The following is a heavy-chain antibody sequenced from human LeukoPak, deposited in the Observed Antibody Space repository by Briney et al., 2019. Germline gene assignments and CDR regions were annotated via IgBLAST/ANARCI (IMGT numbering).Heavy chain of an antibody. CDR3: VRGQTIDY. V-gene: IGHV3-74*01. CDR1: VLPFSNYW. J-gene: IGHJ4*02. Sequence: GGSLILSCTPSVLPFSNYWMYWVRRAQGKGLVWVSRIKSDGSDITYTDSVEGRFTISRDNVKNTLYLQMNSLRDEDTAVYYCVRGQTIDYWGQGTLVTVSS. D-gene: IGHD3-3*01. CDR2: IKSDGSDI.